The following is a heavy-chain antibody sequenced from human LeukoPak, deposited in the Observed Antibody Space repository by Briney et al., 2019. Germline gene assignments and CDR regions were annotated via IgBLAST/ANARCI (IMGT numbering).Heavy chain of an antibody. CDR1: GYTFTNSY. Sequence: GASVKVSCKASGYTFTNSYIHWVRQAPGQVLEWMGLINPDGGNTNYAQSFQGRVTLTRDTSTSTVYMELSSLRSEDTAIYYCARIRDGYNDAYDLWGQGTVVTVPS. V-gene: IGHV1-46*01. J-gene: IGHJ3*01. CDR2: INPDGGNT. D-gene: IGHD5-24*01. CDR3: ARIRDGYNDAYDL.